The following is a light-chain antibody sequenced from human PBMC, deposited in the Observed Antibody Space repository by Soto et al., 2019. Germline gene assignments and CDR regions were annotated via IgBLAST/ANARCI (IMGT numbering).Light chain of an antibody. CDR3: QLLNRCPRT. CDR1: QGSNSY. CDR2: AAS. V-gene: IGKV1-9*01. J-gene: IGKJ1*01. Sequence: DIQLSQSPSVLSASVGDRVTITCLASQGSNSYLAGYQQKPGKVPKLLIYAASTLHSGVPARFSGRGSGTEFTLSISSMQPEDFATYYCQLLNRCPRTFGHRTKVAI.